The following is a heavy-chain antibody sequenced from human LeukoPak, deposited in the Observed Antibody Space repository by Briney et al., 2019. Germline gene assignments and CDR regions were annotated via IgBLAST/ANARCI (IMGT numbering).Heavy chain of an antibody. Sequence: GESLKISCKGSGYIFTSYWIGWVRQMPGKGLEWMGIIYPLDSDTRYSPSFQGQVTISADKSISTAYLQWSSLKASDTAMYYCARLLYYYGSGSPLGWFDPWGQGTLVIVSS. CDR2: IYPLDSDT. V-gene: IGHV5-51*01. J-gene: IGHJ5*02. CDR1: GYIFTSYW. D-gene: IGHD3-10*01. CDR3: ARLLYYYGSGSPLGWFDP.